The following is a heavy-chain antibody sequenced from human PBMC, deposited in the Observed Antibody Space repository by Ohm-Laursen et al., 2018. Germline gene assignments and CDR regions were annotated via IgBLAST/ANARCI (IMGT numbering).Heavy chain of an antibody. CDR3: ARDPPGP. Sequence: SLRLSCAASGFTFSSYAMSWVRQAPGKGLEWVSAISGSGVSTYYADSVKGRFTISRDNAKNSLYLQMNSLRVEDTAVYYCARDPPGPWGQGTLVTVSS. CDR1: GFTFSSYA. CDR2: ISGSGVST. J-gene: IGHJ4*02. V-gene: IGHV3-23*01.